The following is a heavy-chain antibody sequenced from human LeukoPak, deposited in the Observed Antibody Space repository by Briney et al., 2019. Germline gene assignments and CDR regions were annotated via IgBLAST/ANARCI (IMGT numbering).Heavy chain of an antibody. CDR2: IYYSGST. J-gene: IGHJ4*02. Sequence: PSETLSLTCSVSGGSISSSTYYWGWIRQPPGKGLEWIGTIYYSGSTYYSTSLKTRVTISVDMSKEQFSLNLSSVTAADTAVYYCARDRGSYPYYFDYWGQGTLVTVSS. V-gene: IGHV4-39*07. CDR3: ARDRGSYPYYFDY. CDR1: GGSISSSTYY. D-gene: IGHD1-26*01.